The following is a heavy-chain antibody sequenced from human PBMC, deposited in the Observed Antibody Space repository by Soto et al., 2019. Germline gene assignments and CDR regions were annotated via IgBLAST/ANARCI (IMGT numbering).Heavy chain of an antibody. CDR3: ARESMVRGVISDY. CDR1: GYTFTGYY. V-gene: IGHV1-2*02. D-gene: IGHD3-10*01. CDR2: INPNSGGT. J-gene: IGHJ4*02. Sequence: ASVKVSCKASGYTFTGYYMHWVRQAPGQGLEWMGWINPNSGGTNYAQKFQGRVTMTRDTSISTAYMELSRLRSDDTAVYYCARESMVRGVISDYWGQGTLVTVSS.